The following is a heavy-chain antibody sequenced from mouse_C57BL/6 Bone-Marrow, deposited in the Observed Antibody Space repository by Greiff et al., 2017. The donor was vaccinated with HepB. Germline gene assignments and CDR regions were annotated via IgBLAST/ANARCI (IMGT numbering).Heavy chain of an antibody. Sequence: VQLVESGAELARPGASVKMSCKASGYTFTSYTMHWVKQRPGQGLEWIGYINPSSGYTKYNQKFKDKATLTADKSSSTAYMQLSSLTSEDSAVYYWARWDEYEEHYWGQGTTLTVSS. CDR2: INPSSGYT. CDR1: GYTFTSYT. J-gene: IGHJ2*01. D-gene: IGHD2-4*01. V-gene: IGHV1-4*01. CDR3: ARWDEYEEHY.